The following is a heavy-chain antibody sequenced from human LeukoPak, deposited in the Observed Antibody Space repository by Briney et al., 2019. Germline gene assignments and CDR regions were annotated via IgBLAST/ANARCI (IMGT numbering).Heavy chain of an antibody. CDR1: GGSFSGYY. D-gene: IGHD2-8*01. V-gene: IGHV4-34*01. CDR2: INHSGST. Sequence: PSETLSLTCAVYGGSFSGYYWSWIRQPPGKGLEWIGEINHSGSTNYNPSLKSRVTISVDTSKNQFSLKLSSVTAADTAVYYCGANGDYYFDYWGQGTLVTVSS. CDR3: GANGDYYFDY. J-gene: IGHJ4*02.